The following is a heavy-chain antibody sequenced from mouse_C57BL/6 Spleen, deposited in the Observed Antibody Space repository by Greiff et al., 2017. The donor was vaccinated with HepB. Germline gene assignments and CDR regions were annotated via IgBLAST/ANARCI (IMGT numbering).Heavy chain of an antibody. J-gene: IGHJ3*01. D-gene: IGHD1-1*01. CDR1: GYTFTSYW. CDR3: ALFTTGGACFAY. CDR2: IHPNSGST. Sequence: VQLQQPGAELVKPGASVKLSCKASGYTFTSYWMHWVKQRPGQGLEWIGMIHPNSGSTNYNEKFKSKATLTVDKSSSTAYMQLSSLTSEDSAVYFCALFTTGGACFAYWGQGTLVTVSA. V-gene: IGHV1-64*01.